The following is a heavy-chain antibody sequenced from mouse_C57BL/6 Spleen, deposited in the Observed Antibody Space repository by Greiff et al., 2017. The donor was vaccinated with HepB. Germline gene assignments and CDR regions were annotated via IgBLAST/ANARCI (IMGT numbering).Heavy chain of an antibody. V-gene: IGHV3-6*01. Sequence: DVKLQESGPGLVKPSQSLSLTCSVTGYSITSGYFWNWIRQFPGNKLEWMGYISYDGSNNYNPSLKNRISITRDTSKNQFFLKLNSVTTEETATYYCARGGVFDYWGQGTTLTVSS. CDR1: GYSITSGYF. J-gene: IGHJ2*01. CDR2: ISYDGSN. CDR3: ARGGVFDY.